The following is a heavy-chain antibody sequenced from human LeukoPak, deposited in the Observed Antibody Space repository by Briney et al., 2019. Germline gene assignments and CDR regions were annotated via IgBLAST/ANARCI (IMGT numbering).Heavy chain of an antibody. CDR3: ARAEVGAIPSDY. J-gene: IGHJ4*02. V-gene: IGHV4-39*07. CDR1: GGSISSSSYY. D-gene: IGHD1-26*01. Sequence: SSETLSLTCTVSGGSISSSSYYWGWIRQPPGKGLEWIGSIYYSGSTYYNPSLKSRVTISVDTSKNQFSLKLSSVTAADTAVYYCARAEVGAIPSDYWGQGTLVTVSS. CDR2: IYYSGST.